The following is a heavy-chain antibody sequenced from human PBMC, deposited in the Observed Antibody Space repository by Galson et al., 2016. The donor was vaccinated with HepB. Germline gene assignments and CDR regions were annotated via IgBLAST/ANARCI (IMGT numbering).Heavy chain of an antibody. CDR3: ARGHLVVPFSFYFDY. D-gene: IGHD2-15*01. CDR2: TYHTSNWYS. J-gene: IGHJ4*02. Sequence: CAISGDSVSSKSAAWNWIRHPPSRGLEWLGRTYHTSNWYSDYAVSVKRRITINPDTSKNQFSLQLNSVTPEDTAVYYCARGHLVVPFSFYFDYWDQGSLVTVSS. V-gene: IGHV6-1*01. CDR1: GDSVSSKSAA.